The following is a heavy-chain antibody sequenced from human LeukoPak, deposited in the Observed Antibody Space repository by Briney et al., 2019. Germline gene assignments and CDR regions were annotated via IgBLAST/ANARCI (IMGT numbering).Heavy chain of an antibody. CDR3: ARGRPHGSDY. Sequence: GGSLRLSCAASGFSFSSYWMNWVRQAPGKGLVWVSRIASDGSSTTYADSVKGRFTISRDNAKNTLYLQMNSLRVEDTAVYYCARGRPHGSDYWGQGTLVTVSS. CDR2: IASDGSST. CDR1: GFSFSSYW. V-gene: IGHV3-74*01. D-gene: IGHD2-15*01. J-gene: IGHJ4*02.